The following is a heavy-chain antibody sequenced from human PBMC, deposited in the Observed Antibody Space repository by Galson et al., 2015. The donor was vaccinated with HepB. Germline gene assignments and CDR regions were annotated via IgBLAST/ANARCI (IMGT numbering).Heavy chain of an antibody. CDR1: GSTLSNYG. D-gene: IGHD3-3*01. Sequence: VKVSCKASGSTLSNYGINWVRQAPGQGLEWVGGIIPIFGTTNYAQKFQGRVTLIADKSTSTAYMELSSLTSEDTAVYFCARAVPESFDFWSGYSHFDSWGQGTVVTVSS. V-gene: IGHV1-69*06. CDR3: ARAVPESFDFWSGYSHFDS. CDR2: IIPIFGTT. J-gene: IGHJ4*02.